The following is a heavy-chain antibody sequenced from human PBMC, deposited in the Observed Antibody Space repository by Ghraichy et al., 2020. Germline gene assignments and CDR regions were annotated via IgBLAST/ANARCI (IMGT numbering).Heavy chain of an antibody. CDR2: VTTTGDT. CDR3: VRGLAAAGSLIDRGDYYYYYMDV. CDR1: GFTFRSYD. V-gene: IGHV3-13*01. D-gene: IGHD6-13*01. J-gene: IGHJ6*02. Sequence: GESLNISCAASGFTFRSYDMHWVRQVTGKGLEWVSVVTTTGDTYYSGSVKGRFTISREKVKNSFYLQMSSLRAGDTAVYYCVRGLAAAGSLIDRGDYYYYYMDVWGQGTTVTVSS.